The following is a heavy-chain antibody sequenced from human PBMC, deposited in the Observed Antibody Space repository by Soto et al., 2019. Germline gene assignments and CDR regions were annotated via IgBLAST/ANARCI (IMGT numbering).Heavy chain of an antibody. Sequence: PGGSLRLSCAASGFTFSDYYMSWVRQAPGKGLEWVSSISSSSSYIYYADSVKGRFTISRDNAKNSLYLQMNSLRAEDTAVYYCARDPSLYYYDSSGYAFDIWGQGTMVTVSS. V-gene: IGHV3-21*01. CDR1: GFTFSDYY. CDR3: ARDPSLYYYDSSGYAFDI. D-gene: IGHD3-22*01. J-gene: IGHJ3*02. CDR2: ISSSSSYI.